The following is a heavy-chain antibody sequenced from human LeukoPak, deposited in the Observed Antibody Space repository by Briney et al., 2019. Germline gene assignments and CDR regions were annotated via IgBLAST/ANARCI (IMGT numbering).Heavy chain of an antibody. Sequence: SETLSLTCTVSGGSISSSSYYWGWIRQPPGKGLEWIGSIYYSGSTYYNPSLKSRVTISVDTSKKQFSLKLSSVTAADTAVYYCARQVGYGPGSYYKAWFDPWGQGTLVTVSS. CDR2: IYYSGST. CDR1: GGSISSSSYY. V-gene: IGHV4-39*01. D-gene: IGHD3-10*01. J-gene: IGHJ5*02. CDR3: ARQVGYGPGSYYKAWFDP.